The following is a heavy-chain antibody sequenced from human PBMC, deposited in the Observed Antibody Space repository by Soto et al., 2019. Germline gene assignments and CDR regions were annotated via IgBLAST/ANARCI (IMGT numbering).Heavy chain of an antibody. Sequence: ASVKVSFKASGYTFPSYGISWIRQAPGQGLVWMGWISAHNGHTKYTQNFQGRVTMTTDISTSTAYMELRGLRSEDTAVYYCATDLRGEGWPYTYYYYYGVDVWGQGTTVTVSS. V-gene: IGHV1-18*01. CDR3: ATDLRGEGWPYTYYYYYGVDV. J-gene: IGHJ6*02. CDR1: GYTFPSYG. D-gene: IGHD2-15*01. CDR2: ISAHNGHT.